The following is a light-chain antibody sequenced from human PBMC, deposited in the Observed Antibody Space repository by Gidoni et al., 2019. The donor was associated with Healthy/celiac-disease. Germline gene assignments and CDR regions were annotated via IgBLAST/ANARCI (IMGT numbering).Light chain of an antibody. Sequence: DIQMTQSPSTLSASVGYRVTITCRASQSISSWLAWYQQKPGKAPKLLIYKASSLESGVPSRFSGSGSGTEFTLKISRLQPDDVATYYCKQYNSYPLTFGGGTKVEIK. CDR2: KAS. CDR3: KQYNSYPLT. J-gene: IGKJ4*01. CDR1: QSISSW. V-gene: IGKV1-5*03.